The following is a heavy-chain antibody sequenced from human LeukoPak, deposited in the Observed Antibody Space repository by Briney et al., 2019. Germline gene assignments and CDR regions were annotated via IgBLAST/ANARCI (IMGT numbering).Heavy chain of an antibody. CDR3: ARDWGNCSGGSCHRGAFDI. V-gene: IGHV1-46*01. Sequence: GASVKVSCKASGYSFTRHYMHWVRQAPGQGLEWLGLINPSGSWTLYAQKFQGRVSMTRDMSTTTDYMELSSLRSEDTAVYYCARDWGNCSGGSCHRGAFDIWGQGTMVTVSS. CDR2: INPSGSWT. D-gene: IGHD2-15*01. CDR1: GYSFTRHY. J-gene: IGHJ3*02.